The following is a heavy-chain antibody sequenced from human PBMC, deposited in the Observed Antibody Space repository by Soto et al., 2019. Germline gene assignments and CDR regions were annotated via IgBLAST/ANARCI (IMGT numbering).Heavy chain of an antibody. CDR3: VRTDCSSTSCFRDY. D-gene: IGHD2-2*01. CDR2: IRKDGSEK. Sequence: GGSLRLSCTASGFIFSNYWMTWVRQAPGKGLEWVTNIRKDGSEKHYLDSVKGRFSISRDNAKNSLYLQMESLRAEDTAVYYCVRTDCSSTSCFRDYWGQGTHVTVSS. V-gene: IGHV3-7*01. J-gene: IGHJ4*02. CDR1: GFIFSNYW.